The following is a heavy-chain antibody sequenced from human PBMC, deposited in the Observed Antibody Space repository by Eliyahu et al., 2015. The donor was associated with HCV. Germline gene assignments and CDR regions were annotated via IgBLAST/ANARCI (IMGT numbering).Heavy chain of an antibody. CDR2: IDWDDDK. Sequence: QVTLRESXPALVKPXQTLTLTCXFSXFSXRTXGMCVSWIRQPPGKALEWLARIDWDDDKYYSTSLKTRLTISKDTSKNQVVLTMTNMDPVDTATYYCARMGGIWSGYPNYFDYWGQGTLVTVSS. D-gene: IGHD3-3*01. J-gene: IGHJ4*02. CDR3: ARMGGIWSGYPNYFDY. V-gene: IGHV2-70*15. CDR1: XFSXRTXGMC.